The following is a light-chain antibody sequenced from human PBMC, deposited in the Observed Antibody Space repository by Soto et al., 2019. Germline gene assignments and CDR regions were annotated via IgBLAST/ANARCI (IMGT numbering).Light chain of an antibody. J-gene: IGKJ1*01. CDR3: QQYGSLPRT. Sequence: EIVLTQSPGTLSLSPGERATLSCRASQSVSSSSLAWYQQKPGQAPRLLIYGASGRATAIPDRFSGSGSGTDFTLTISRLEPEDFAVYYCQQYGSLPRTFGQGTNVEIK. V-gene: IGKV3-20*01. CDR2: GAS. CDR1: QSVSSSS.